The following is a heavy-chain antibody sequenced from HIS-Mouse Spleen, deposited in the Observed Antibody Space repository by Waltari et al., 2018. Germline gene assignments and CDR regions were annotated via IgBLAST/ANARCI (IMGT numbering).Heavy chain of an antibody. CDR1: GGSISRSSYY. D-gene: IGHD6-13*01. CDR3: AREIPYSSSWYDWYFDL. Sequence: QLQLQESGPGLVKPSATRSLTCTVSGGSISRSSYYWGWIRQPPGKGLEWIGSIYYSGSTYYNPSLKSRVTISVDTSKNQFSLKLSSVTAADTAVYYCAREIPYSSSWYDWYFDLWGRGTLVTVSS. CDR2: IYYSGST. J-gene: IGHJ2*01. V-gene: IGHV4-39*07.